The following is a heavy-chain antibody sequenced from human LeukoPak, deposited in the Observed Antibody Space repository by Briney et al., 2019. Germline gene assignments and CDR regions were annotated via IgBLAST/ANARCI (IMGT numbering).Heavy chain of an antibody. CDR2: INHSGSS. V-gene: IGHV4-34*01. CDR3: AREGYCSGTSCYNFNY. Sequence: SETLSLTCAVYGGSFRGYYWSWIRQPPGKGLEWIGEINHSGSSNYNPSHKSRVTISLDTSKNQFSLNLSSVTAADTAVYYCAREGYCSGTSCYNFNYWGQGTLVTVSS. CDR1: GGSFRGYY. J-gene: IGHJ4*02. D-gene: IGHD2-2*02.